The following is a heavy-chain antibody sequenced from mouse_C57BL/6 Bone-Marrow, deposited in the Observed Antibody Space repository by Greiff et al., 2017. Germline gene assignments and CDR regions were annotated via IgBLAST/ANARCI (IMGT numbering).Heavy chain of an antibody. CDR2: IYPRSGNT. CDR1: GYTFTSSG. D-gene: IGHD2-5*01. J-gene: IGHJ3*01. CDR3: ARDKYSNYRAWFAY. Sequence: QVQLQQSGAELARPGASVKLSCKASGYTFTSSGISWVQQRTGQGLEWIGEIYPRSGNTYYNEKVKGKATLTADKSSSTAYMELRSLTSEDSAVYFCARDKYSNYRAWFAYWGQGTLVTVSA. V-gene: IGHV1-81*01.